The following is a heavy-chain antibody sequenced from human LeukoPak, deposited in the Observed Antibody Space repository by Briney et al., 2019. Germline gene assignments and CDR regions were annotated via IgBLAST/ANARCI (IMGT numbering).Heavy chain of an antibody. V-gene: IGHV3-30*04. J-gene: IGHJ3*02. Sequence: GGSLRLSCAASGFTFSSYAMHWVRQAPGKGLEWVAVISYDGSNKYYADSVKGRFTISRDNSKNTLYLQMNSLRAEDTAVYYCARAQSRTHWDGFDIWGQGTMVTLPS. CDR1: GFTFSSYA. D-gene: IGHD5-24*01. CDR3: ARAQSRTHWDGFDI. CDR2: ISYDGSNK.